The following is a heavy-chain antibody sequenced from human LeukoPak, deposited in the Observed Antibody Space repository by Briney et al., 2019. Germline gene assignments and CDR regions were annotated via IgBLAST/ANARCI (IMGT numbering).Heavy chain of an antibody. D-gene: IGHD3-10*01. J-gene: IGHJ4*02. CDR3: ARASPRKIWFGES. CDR1: GSSISSGEYY. CDR2: IYYNRST. V-gene: IGHV4-31*03. Sequence: PSQTLSLTCTVSGSSISSGEYYWSWFRQHPGKGLERIGYIYYNRSTYYNPSLKSRVTISVDTSKNQFSLKLSSVTAADTAVYYCARASPRKIWFGESWGQGTLVTVSS.